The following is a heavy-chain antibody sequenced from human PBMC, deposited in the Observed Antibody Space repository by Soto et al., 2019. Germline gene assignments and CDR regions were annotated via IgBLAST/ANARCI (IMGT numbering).Heavy chain of an antibody. D-gene: IGHD2-21*02. CDR2: INHSGST. Sequence: QVQLQQWGAGLLKPSETLSLTCAVYGGSFSGYYWSWIRQPPGKGLEWIGEINHSGSTNYNPSLKSRVTISVDTSKNQFSLKLSSVTAADTAVYYCARTALGYGGNSPFDYWGQGTLVTVSS. V-gene: IGHV4-34*01. J-gene: IGHJ4*02. CDR3: ARTALGYGGNSPFDY. CDR1: GGSFSGYY.